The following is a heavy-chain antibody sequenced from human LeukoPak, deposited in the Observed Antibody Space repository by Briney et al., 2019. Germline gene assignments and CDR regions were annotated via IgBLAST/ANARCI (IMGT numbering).Heavy chain of an antibody. J-gene: IGHJ4*02. CDR2: ISSSSSTI. D-gene: IGHD5-24*01. CDR3: ASGGGYNINY. V-gene: IGHV3-48*04. CDR1: GFTFSSYS. Sequence: GGSLRLSCAASGFTFSSYSMNWVRQAPGKGLEWVSYISSSSSTIYYADSVNGRFTISRDNAKNSLYLQMNSLRAEDTAVYYCASGGGYNINYWGQGTLVTVSS.